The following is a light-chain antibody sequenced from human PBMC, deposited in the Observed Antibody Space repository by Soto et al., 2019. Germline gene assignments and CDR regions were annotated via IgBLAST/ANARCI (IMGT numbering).Light chain of an antibody. J-gene: IGLJ1*01. CDR1: SSDLGIYNY. V-gene: IGLV2-14*01. CDR2: EVT. CDR3: SSYTTSSTRV. Sequence: SALTQPVSVSGSPGQSIAISCSGSSSDLGIYNYVSWYQQHPGKVPKLIIFEVTNRPSGVSNRFSGSKSGNTASLTISGLQAEDEADYYCSSYTTSSTRVFGTGTKVTVL.